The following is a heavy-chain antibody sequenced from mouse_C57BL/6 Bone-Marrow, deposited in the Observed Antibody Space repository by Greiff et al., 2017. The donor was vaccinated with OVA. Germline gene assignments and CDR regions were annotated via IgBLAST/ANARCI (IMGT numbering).Heavy chain of an antibody. CDR1: GYTFTSYG. CDR2: IYPRSGNT. D-gene: IGHD2-4*01. Sequence: QVQLQQSGAELARPGASVKLSCKASGYTFTSYGISWVKQRTGQGLEWIGEIYPRSGNTYYNEKFKGKATLTADKSSSTAYMELRSLTSEDSAVYFCGGLRLCAYWGQGTLVTVSA. V-gene: IGHV1-81*01. J-gene: IGHJ3*01. CDR3: GGLRLCAY.